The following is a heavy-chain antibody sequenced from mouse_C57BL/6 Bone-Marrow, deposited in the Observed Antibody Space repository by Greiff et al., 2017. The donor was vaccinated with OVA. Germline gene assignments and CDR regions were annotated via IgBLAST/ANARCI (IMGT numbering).Heavy chain of an antibody. J-gene: IGHJ4*01. CDR3: ARERDYGSRGYYAMDY. CDR1: GYTFTDYN. D-gene: IGHD1-1*01. CDR2: INPNNGGT. Sequence: VQLQQSGPELVKPGASVKMSCKASGYTFTDYNMHWVKQSHGKSLEWIGYINPNNGGTSYNQKFKGKATLTVNKSSSTAYMELRSLTSEDSAVYYCARERDYGSRGYYAMDYWGQGTSVTVSS. V-gene: IGHV1-22*01.